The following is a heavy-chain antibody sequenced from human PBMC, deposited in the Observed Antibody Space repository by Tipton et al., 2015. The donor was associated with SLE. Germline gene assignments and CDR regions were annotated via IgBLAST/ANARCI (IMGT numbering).Heavy chain of an antibody. V-gene: IGHV4-4*09. D-gene: IGHD5-18*01. CDR2: FYTSGST. CDR1: GGSISSYY. J-gene: IGHJ4*02. CDR3: ATRGGGYSYGLHY. Sequence: TLSLTCTVSGGSISSYYWSWIRQPPGKGLEWIGYFYTSGSTNYNPSLKSRVTISVDTSKNQFSLKLSSVTAADTAVYFCATRGGGYSYGLHYWGQVPVVTVSP.